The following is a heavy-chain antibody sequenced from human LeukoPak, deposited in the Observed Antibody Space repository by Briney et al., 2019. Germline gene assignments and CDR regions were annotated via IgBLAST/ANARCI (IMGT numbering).Heavy chain of an antibody. Sequence: SETLSLTCTVSGGSISSSSYYWGWIRQPPGKGLEWIGSIYYSGSTYYNPSLKSRVTISVDTSKNQFSLKLSSVTAADTAVYYCAGGGHPTGQQTFDYWGQGTLVTVSS. J-gene: IGHJ4*02. CDR3: AGGGHPTGQQTFDY. V-gene: IGHV4-39*01. D-gene: IGHD6-13*01. CDR1: GGSISSSSYY. CDR2: IYYSGST.